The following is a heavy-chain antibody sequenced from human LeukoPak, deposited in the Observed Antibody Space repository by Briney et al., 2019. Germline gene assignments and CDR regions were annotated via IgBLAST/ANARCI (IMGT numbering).Heavy chain of an antibody. J-gene: IGHJ4*02. V-gene: IGHV3-30-3*01. CDR3: ARGTLHYYDSSSCDY. Sequence: SGGSLRLSCAASGFTFSSYAMHWVRQAPGKGLEWVAVISYDGSNKYYADSVKGRFTISRDNSKNTLYLQMNSLRAEDTAVYYCARGTLHYYDSSSCDYWGQGTLVTVSS. CDR2: ISYDGSNK. D-gene: IGHD3-22*01. CDR1: GFTFSSYA.